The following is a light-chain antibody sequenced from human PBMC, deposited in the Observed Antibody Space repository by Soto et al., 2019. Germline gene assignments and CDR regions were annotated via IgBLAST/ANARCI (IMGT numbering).Light chain of an antibody. CDR2: SAS. J-gene: IGKJ1*01. CDR3: QQYAGSPRT. Sequence: EIVLTPSPATLSLSPGERATLSCRASQSVDNYLDWYQQKPGQAPRLLIYSASRRATGIPDRFTGSGSGTDFTLTINRVEPEDFAVYFCQQYAGSPRTFGQGTKVDNK. CDR1: QSVDNY. V-gene: IGKV3-20*01.